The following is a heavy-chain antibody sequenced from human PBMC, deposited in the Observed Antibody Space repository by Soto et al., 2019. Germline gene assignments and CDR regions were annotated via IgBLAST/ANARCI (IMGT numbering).Heavy chain of an antibody. Sequence: GGSLRLSCAASGFTFSSYAMSWFRQAPGKGLEWVSGISGSGGSTYYADSVKGRFTISRDNSKNTLYLQMNSLRAEDTAVYYCAKDPHRIQPWFWSDCWGQGSLVTVSS. D-gene: IGHD5-18*01. CDR3: AKDPHRIQPWFWSDC. CDR1: GFTFSSYA. J-gene: IGHJ4*01. V-gene: IGHV3-23*01. CDR2: ISGSGGST.